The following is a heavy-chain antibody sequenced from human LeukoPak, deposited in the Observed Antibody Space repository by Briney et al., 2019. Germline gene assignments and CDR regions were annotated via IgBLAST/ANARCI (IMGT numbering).Heavy chain of an antibody. D-gene: IGHD2-21*02. CDR2: ISYSGNT. CDR3: ARDVLVTSSPDAFDI. J-gene: IGHJ3*02. CDR1: GGSISSYY. Sequence: SETLSLTCTVSGGSISSYYWSWIRQPPGKGLEWIGYISYSGNTYYSPSLKSRVSISLDASKNQFSLKLTSVAAADTATYFCARDVLVTSSPDAFDIWGQGTMVTVSS. V-gene: IGHV4-59*12.